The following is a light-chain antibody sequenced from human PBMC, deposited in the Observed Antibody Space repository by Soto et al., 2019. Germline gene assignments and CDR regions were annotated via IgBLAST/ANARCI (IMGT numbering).Light chain of an antibody. CDR2: DVS. V-gene: IGLV2-14*03. Sequence: QSALTQPASVSGSPGQSITISCTGTSNDVGGYEYVTWYQHHPGKAPKLMIYDVSNRPSGISDRFSASKSGNTASLTISGVQAEDEAHYYCSSYTSRDTLVFGGGTKVTVL. CDR1: SNDVGGYEY. J-gene: IGLJ2*01. CDR3: SSYTSRDTLV.